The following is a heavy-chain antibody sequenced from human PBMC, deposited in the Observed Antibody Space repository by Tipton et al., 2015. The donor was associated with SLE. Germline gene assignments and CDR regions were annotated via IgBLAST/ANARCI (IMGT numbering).Heavy chain of an antibody. CDR2: INHSGST. Sequence: TLSLTCAVYGGSFSGYYWSWIRQPPGQGLEWIGEINHSGSTNYNPSLKSRVTISVDTSKNQFSLKMSSVTAADTAVYYCARGASRATGTGYWGQGTLVTVSS. CDR1: GGSFSGYY. CDR3: ARGASRATGTGY. V-gene: IGHV4-34*01. J-gene: IGHJ4*02. D-gene: IGHD1-1*01.